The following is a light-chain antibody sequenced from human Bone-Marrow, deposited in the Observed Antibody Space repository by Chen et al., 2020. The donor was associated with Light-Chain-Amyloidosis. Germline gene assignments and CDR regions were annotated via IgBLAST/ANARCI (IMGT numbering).Light chain of an antibody. V-gene: IGLV3-21*02. CDR1: NIGSTS. CDR2: DDS. Sequence: SYVLTQPSSVSVAPGQTATIACGGNNIGSTSVHWYQQTPGQAPLLVVYDDSDRPSGIPERLSGSNSGNTATRTISRVEAGEEADYYGQVWDSSSDRPVFGGGTKLTVL. J-gene: IGLJ3*02. CDR3: QVWDSSSDRPV.